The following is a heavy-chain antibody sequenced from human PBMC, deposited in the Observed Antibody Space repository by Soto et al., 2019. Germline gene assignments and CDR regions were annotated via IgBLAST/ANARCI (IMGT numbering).Heavy chain of an antibody. Sequence: GGSLRLSCAASGFICSIYDMIWVRQTPANGLEWVSTILVDGRTFYADSVKGRFTIYRDSSQHTVYLQMNSLTAGDTALSHCPKATATGGAAFDICGKGTMVTFS. J-gene: IGHJ3*02. CDR2: ILVDGRT. CDR3: PKATATGGAAFDI. D-gene: IGHD2-8*02. V-gene: IGHV3-23*01. CDR1: GFICSIYD.